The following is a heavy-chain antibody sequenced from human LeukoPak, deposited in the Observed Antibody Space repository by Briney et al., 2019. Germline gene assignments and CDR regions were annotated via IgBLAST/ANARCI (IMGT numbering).Heavy chain of an antibody. V-gene: IGHV3-48*03. Sequence: QPGGSLRLSCAASGFTFSSYEMDWVRQAPGKGLEWVSYISSSGSTIYYADSVKGRFTISRDNAKNSLYLQMNSLRAEDTAVYYCARDGDLGYCSSTSCLAPWFDPLGQGTLVTVSS. CDR1: GFTFSSYE. J-gene: IGHJ5*02. D-gene: IGHD2-2*01. CDR2: ISSSGSTI. CDR3: ARDGDLGYCSSTSCLAPWFDP.